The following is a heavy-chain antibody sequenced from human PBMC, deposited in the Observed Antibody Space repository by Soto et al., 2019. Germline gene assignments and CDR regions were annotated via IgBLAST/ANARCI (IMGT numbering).Heavy chain of an antibody. CDR3: AKKQPHYDILTGYYKEQHIGY. V-gene: IGHV3-23*01. Sequence: EVQLLESGGGLVQPGGSLRLSCAASGFTFSSYAMSWVRQAPGKGLEWVSAISGSGGSTYYADSVKGRFTISRDNSKNTLYLQMNSLRAEDTAVYYCAKKQPHYDILTGYYKEQHIGYWGQGTLVTVSS. CDR1: GFTFSSYA. CDR2: ISGSGGST. D-gene: IGHD3-9*01. J-gene: IGHJ4*02.